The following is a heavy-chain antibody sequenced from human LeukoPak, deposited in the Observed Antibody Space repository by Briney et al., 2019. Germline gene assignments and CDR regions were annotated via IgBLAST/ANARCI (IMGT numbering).Heavy chain of an antibody. CDR1: GGSISSGSYY. J-gene: IGHJ4*02. V-gene: IGHV4-61*02. CDR2: IYTSGST. D-gene: IGHD4-17*01. Sequence: SQTLSLTCTVSGGSISSGSYYWSWIRQPAGKGLEWIGRIYTSGSTNYNPSLKSRVTISVDTSKNQFSLKLSSVTAADTAVYYCAREQYGDYPDYRGQGTLVTVSS. CDR3: AREQYGDYPDY.